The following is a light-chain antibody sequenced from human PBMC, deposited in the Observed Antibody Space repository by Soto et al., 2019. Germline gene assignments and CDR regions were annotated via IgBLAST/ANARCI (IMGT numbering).Light chain of an antibody. CDR3: QQYGRSPPFS. CDR1: QSVSSN. Sequence: EIVLTQSPATLSVSPGERATLSCRASQSVSSNLAWYQQKPGQAPRLLIYAASTRASGIPDRFSGFGSGTDFTLIISNLEPEDFAVYYCQQYGRSPPFSFGPGTKVDIK. CDR2: AAS. V-gene: IGKV3-20*01. J-gene: IGKJ3*01.